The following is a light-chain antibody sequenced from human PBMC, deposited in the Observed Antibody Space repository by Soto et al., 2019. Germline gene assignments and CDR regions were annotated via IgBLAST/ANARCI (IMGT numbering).Light chain of an antibody. CDR3: QQYGSSLSIT. J-gene: IGKJ5*01. CDR2: DAS. V-gene: IGKV3-20*01. Sequence: EIVLTQSPDTLSLSPGESATLSCRASQSVSRYLAWYQQKPGQTPRLLIYDASNRAAGIPDRFSGSGSGTDFTLTISRLEPEDFGVYYCQQYGSSLSITFGQGTRLEIK. CDR1: QSVSRY.